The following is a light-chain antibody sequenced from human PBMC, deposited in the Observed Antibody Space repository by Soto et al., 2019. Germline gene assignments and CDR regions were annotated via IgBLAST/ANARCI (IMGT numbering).Light chain of an antibody. Sequence: DIQITQSPSSLSSSVRDRFTITCRASQSISSYLNWYQQKPGKAPKLLIYAASSLQSGVPSRFSGSGSGTDFTLTISSLQPEDFATYYCQQSYSTLTFGGGTKVDI. CDR2: AAS. CDR1: QSISSY. V-gene: IGKV1-39*01. J-gene: IGKJ4*01. CDR3: QQSYSTLT.